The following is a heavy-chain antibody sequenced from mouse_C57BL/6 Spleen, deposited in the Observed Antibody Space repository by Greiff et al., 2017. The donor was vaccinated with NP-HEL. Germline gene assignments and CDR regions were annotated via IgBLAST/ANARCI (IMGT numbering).Heavy chain of an antibody. J-gene: IGHJ3*01. CDR2: IGPGSGST. Sequence: QVQLQQSGAELVKPGASVKISCKASGYTFTDYYINWVKQRPGQGLEWIGKIGPGSGSTYYNEKFKGKATLTADKSSSTAYMQLSSLTSEDSAVYFWARIECDYVSDWFAYWGQGTLVTVSA. CDR1: GYTFTDYY. CDR3: ARIECDYVSDWFAY. D-gene: IGHD2-4*01. V-gene: IGHV1-77*01.